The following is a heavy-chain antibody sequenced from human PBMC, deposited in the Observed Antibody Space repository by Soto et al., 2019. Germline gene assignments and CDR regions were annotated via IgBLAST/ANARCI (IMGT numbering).Heavy chain of an antibody. J-gene: IGHJ4*02. V-gene: IGHV1-18*01. CDR3: ARSGCSGGSCYSYYFDY. D-gene: IGHD2-15*01. Sequence: QVQRVQSGAEVKKPGASVKVSYKASGYTFTSYGISWVRQAPGQGLEWMGWISAYNGNTNYAQKPQGRVTMTTDTSTSTAYRELRSLRSDDTAVYYCARSGCSGGSCYSYYFDYWGQGPLVNVSS. CDR2: ISAYNGNT. CDR1: GYTFTSYG.